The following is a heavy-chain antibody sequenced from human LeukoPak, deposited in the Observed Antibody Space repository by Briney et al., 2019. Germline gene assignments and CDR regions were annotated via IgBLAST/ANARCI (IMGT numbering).Heavy chain of an antibody. J-gene: IGHJ6*04. Sequence: GGSLRLSCAASGFTFSSYAMHWVRQAPGKGLEWVAVISYDGSNKYYADSVKGRFTISRDNSKNTLYLQMNSLRAEDTVVYYCARGFRGLAYYYYGMDVWGKGTTVTVSS. CDR3: ARGFRGLAYYYYGMDV. V-gene: IGHV3-30*04. CDR2: ISYDGSNK. D-gene: IGHD3-10*01. CDR1: GFTFSSYA.